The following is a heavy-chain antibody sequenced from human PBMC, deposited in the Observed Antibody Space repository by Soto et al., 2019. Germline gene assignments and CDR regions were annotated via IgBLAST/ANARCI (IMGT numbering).Heavy chain of an antibody. CDR1: GGSISSGGYS. V-gene: IGHV4-30-2*01. J-gene: IGHJ3*02. Sequence: SDPLSLTYAVSGGSISSGGYSWSGMRQPPGKGLEWIGYIYHSGSTYYNPSLKSRVSIPVDRSKNQFSLKLRSVTAAETAVYYWAAAYRAYDSSGYYHTKRAFHIWRQGKMLT. D-gene: IGHD3-22*01. CDR3: AAAYRAYDSSGYYHTKRAFHI. CDR2: IYHSGST.